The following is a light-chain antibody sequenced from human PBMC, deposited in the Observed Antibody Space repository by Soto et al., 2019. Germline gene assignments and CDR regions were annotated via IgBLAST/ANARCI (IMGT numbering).Light chain of an antibody. Sequence: EIVLTQAPGTLSLSPGDRATLSCRASQTLINTYLAWYQQRPGLAPRLLIYDASTRAPGIPDGFSGSGSGTDFTRTISRLEPGDFAVYYCQQYTSSPALTFRGGTRVDIK. CDR2: DAS. CDR1: QTLINTY. V-gene: IGKV3-20*01. J-gene: IGKJ4*01. CDR3: QQYTSSPALT.